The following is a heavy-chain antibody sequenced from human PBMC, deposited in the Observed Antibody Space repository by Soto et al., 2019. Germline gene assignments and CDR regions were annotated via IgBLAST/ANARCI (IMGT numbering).Heavy chain of an antibody. CDR1: GFTFSDYY. CDR3: ALAGYDSNYYAVTPLSAGHF. CDR2: ISSSGSII. D-gene: IGHD4-4*01. V-gene: IGHV3-11*01. Sequence: GGSLRLSCAASGFTFSDYYISWIRQAPGKGLEWVSYISSSGSIIYYADSVKGRFTISRDNAKNSLYLQMNSLRAEDTAVYYCALAGYDSNYYAVTPLSAGHFWGQGTLVTV. J-gene: IGHJ4*02.